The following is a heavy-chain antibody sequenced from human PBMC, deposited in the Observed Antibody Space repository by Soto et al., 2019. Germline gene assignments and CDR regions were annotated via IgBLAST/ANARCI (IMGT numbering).Heavy chain of an antibody. J-gene: IGHJ4*02. CDR3: ARDVRVGEPDYFDD. Sequence: QVRLVESGGGVVQPGRSLRLSCAASGFIIPCCAIHWIRQSPGKGLEWVAVIGADGTHKYYGDSVHGRFTISRDTSQNMVFLQMGSLTAEDTALYYCARDVRVGEPDYFDDWCQGTLVSVSS. V-gene: IGHV3-30*15. D-gene: IGHD1-26*01. CDR1: GFIIPCCA. CDR2: IGADGTHK.